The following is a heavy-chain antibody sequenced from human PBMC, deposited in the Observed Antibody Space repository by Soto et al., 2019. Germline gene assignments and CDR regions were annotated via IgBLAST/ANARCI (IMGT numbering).Heavy chain of an antibody. Sequence: GAPVKVSFKASGCIFTGYHIHWVRQSPGRGLEWMGWINPNSGDTEYAQNFQGRVTMTRDTSFNLVYMEMSGLMSDDTAVYYCARDARGTRGFDEMDIWGQGTTVTVSS. D-gene: IGHD3-9*01. CDR1: GCIFTGYH. CDR2: INPNSGDT. CDR3: ARDARGTRGFDEMDI. V-gene: IGHV1-2*02. J-gene: IGHJ6*02.